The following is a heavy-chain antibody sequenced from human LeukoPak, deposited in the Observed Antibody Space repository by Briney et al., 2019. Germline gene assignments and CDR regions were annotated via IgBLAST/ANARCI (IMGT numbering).Heavy chain of an antibody. CDR1: GGSISRSGYS. CDR2: ISYSGTT. J-gene: IGHJ4*02. V-gene: IGHV4-39*01. D-gene: IGHD6-19*01. CDR3: ATPWGMYSSAWHEGIDY. Sequence: PSETLSLTCTVSGGSISRSGYSWAWIRQPPGKRLEWIASISYSGTTYYNPSLKSRVTISLDTSKNQFSLKLDSVTAADTAVYYCATPWGMYSSAWHEGIDYWGQGTLVIFSS.